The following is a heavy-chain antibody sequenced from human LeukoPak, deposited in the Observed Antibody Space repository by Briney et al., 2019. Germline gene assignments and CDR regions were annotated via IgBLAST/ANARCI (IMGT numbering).Heavy chain of an antibody. D-gene: IGHD2-2*01. CDR1: GFTFSSYA. V-gene: IGHV3-23*01. Sequence: PGGSLRLSCAASGFTFSSYAMTWVRQAPGKGLEWVSTISGSGGSTYYADSVKGRFTISRDNSKNTLYLQMNSLRAEGTAVYYCAKRSEYHFDCWGQGTLVTVSS. CDR3: AKRSEYHFDC. J-gene: IGHJ4*02. CDR2: ISGSGGST.